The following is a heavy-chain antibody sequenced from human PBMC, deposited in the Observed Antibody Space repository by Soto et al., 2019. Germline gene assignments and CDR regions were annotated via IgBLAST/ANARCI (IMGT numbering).Heavy chain of an antibody. Sequence: QVQLVQSGAEVKRPGASVKVSCKASGYTFTDDYIHWVRQAPGQGLAWMGWINPDTGDTNYAQNFQGRVTMTRDTSISTMYIELNRPTSDDTAVYYCARARYSGSFNNFDYWGQGTLVTVSS. J-gene: IGHJ4*02. CDR2: INPDTGDT. D-gene: IGHD1-26*01. V-gene: IGHV1-2*02. CDR1: GYTFTDDY. CDR3: ARARYSGSFNNFDY.